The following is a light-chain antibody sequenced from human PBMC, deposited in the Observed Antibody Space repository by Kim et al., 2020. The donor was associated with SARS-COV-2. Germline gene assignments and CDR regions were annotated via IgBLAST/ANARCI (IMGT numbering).Light chain of an antibody. CDR3: LQYYSWPLT. J-gene: IGKJ4*01. CDR2: DTS. CDR1: QSFTSK. Sequence: EIVMTQSPATLSVSPGERATLSCRASQSFTSKLAWFQQKPGRAPRLLIYDTSTRATGIPARFSGSGSGTEFTLTISSLQSEDFAVYYCLQYYSWPLTFGGGTKVDIK. V-gene: IGKV3-15*01.